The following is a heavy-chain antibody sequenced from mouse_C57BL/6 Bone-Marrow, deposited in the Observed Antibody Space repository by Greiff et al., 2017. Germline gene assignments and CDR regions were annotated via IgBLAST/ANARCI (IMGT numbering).Heavy chain of an antibody. CDR3: ARDCGSGPWFAY. CDR2: INPYNGGT. V-gene: IGHV1-19*01. Sequence: EVQRVESGPVLVKPGASVKMSCKASGYTFTDYYMNWVKQSHGKSLEWIGVINPYNGGTSYNEKFKGKATLTVDKSSSTAYMELNSLTSEDSAVYYCARDCGSGPWFAYWGQGTLVTVSA. D-gene: IGHD1-1*01. J-gene: IGHJ3*01. CDR1: GYTFTDYY.